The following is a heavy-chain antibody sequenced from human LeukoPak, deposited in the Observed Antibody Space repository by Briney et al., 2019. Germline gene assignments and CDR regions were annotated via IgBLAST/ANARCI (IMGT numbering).Heavy chain of an antibody. Sequence: GGSLRLSCAASGFTFSSYWMSWVRQAPGKGLEWVANIRQDGSEKYYVDSVKGRFTISRDNAKNSLYLQMNSLRAEDTAVYYCAKSGPTIFGVVTPGYWGQGTLVTVSS. V-gene: IGHV3-7*01. J-gene: IGHJ4*02. CDR1: GFTFSSYW. D-gene: IGHD3-3*01. CDR3: AKSGPTIFGVVTPGY. CDR2: IRQDGSEK.